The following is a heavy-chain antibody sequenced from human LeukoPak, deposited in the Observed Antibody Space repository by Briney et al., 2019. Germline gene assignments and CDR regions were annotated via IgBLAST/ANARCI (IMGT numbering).Heavy chain of an antibody. CDR3: AKGDYCYYYYMDV. V-gene: IGHV3-23*01. Sequence: GGSLRLSCAASGLTFSSYAMKWVRQAPGKGLEWVSTISGSGAGTYYADSVKGRFTISRDNSKNTVYLQMNSLRADDTAIYYCAKGDYCYYYYMDVWGKGTTVTVSS. J-gene: IGHJ6*03. CDR2: ISGSGAGT. CDR1: GLTFSSYA.